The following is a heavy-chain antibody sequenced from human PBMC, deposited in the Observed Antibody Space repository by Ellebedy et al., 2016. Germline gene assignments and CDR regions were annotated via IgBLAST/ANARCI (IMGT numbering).Heavy chain of an antibody. CDR1: GFTFSSYA. J-gene: IGHJ4*02. CDR2: ISGSGGST. V-gene: IGHV3-23*01. D-gene: IGHD3-10*01. CDR3: AKDVLKGWFGELFNDY. Sequence: GGSLRLXXAASGFTFSSYAMSWVRQAPGKGLEWVSAISGSGGSTYYADSVKGRFTISRDNSKNTLYLQMNSLRAEDTAVYYCAKDVLKGWFGELFNDYWGQGTLVTVSS.